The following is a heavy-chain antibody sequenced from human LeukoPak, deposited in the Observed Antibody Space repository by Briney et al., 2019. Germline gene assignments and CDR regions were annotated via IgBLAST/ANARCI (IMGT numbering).Heavy chain of an antibody. CDR3: ARGGGGNSVPY. V-gene: IGHV4-31*11. Sequence: SQTLSLTCAVSGGSISSGGYYWSWIRQHPGKGLEWIGYIHYGGSTYYNPSLKSRVTISVDTSKNQFSLMLSSVTAADTAVCYCARGGGGNSVPYWGQGTLVTVSS. J-gene: IGHJ4*02. CDR2: IHYGGST. CDR1: GGSISSGGYY. D-gene: IGHD4-23*01.